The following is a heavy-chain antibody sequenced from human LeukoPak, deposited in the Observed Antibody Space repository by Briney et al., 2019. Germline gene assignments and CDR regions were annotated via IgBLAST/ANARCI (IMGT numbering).Heavy chain of an antibody. CDR1: GGSISSGGYY. CDR2: IYYSGST. D-gene: IGHD5-18*01. CDR3: ARGYGYSYLFDY. V-gene: IGHV4-31*03. J-gene: IGHJ4*02. Sequence: PSETLSLTCTVSGGSISSGGYYWSWIRQHPGKGLEWFGYIYYSGSTYYNPSLKGRVTISVDTSKNQFSLKLSSVTAADTAVYYCARGYGYSYLFDYWGQGTLVTVSS.